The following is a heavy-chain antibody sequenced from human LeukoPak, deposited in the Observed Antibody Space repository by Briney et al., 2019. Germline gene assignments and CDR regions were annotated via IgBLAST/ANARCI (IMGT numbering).Heavy chain of an antibody. Sequence: QPRRSLRLSCAASGFTFSSYGMHWVRQAPGKGLEWVAVISYDGSNKYYADSVKGRFTISRDNAKNSLYLQMNSLRAEDTALYYCARDSDHYDSSGYFLGIMEGSYWGQGTLVTVSS. J-gene: IGHJ4*02. CDR1: GFTFSSYG. CDR3: ARDSDHYDSSGYFLGIMEGSY. CDR2: ISYDGSNK. V-gene: IGHV3-30*03. D-gene: IGHD3-22*01.